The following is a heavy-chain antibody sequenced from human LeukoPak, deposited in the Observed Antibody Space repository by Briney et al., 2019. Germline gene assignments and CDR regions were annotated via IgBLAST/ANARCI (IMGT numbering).Heavy chain of an antibody. D-gene: IGHD5-12*01. CDR3: ARGYSGYDYPDY. CDR1: GGSIGSGGYY. Sequence: SETLSLTCTVSGGSIGSGGYYWSWIRQHPGTGLEWIGYIYYSGSTYYNPSLKSRVTISVDTSKNQFSLKLSSVTAADTAVYYCARGYSGYDYPDYWGQGTLVTVSS. V-gene: IGHV4-31*03. CDR2: IYYSGST. J-gene: IGHJ4*02.